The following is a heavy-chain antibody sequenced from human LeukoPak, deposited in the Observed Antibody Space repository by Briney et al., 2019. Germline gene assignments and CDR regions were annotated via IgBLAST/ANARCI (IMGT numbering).Heavy chain of an antibody. CDR3: AKDPSFWSGWYFDY. D-gene: IGHD3-3*01. V-gene: IGHV3-7*03. CDR2: IKRDGSEK. Sequence: PGGSLRLSCAASGFTFTDYWMSWVRQAPGKGLEWVANIKRDGSEKYYVDSVKGRFTISRDNAKNTLYLQMNSLRAEDTAVYYCAKDPSFWSGWYFDYWGQGTLVTVSS. J-gene: IGHJ4*02. CDR1: GFTFTDYW.